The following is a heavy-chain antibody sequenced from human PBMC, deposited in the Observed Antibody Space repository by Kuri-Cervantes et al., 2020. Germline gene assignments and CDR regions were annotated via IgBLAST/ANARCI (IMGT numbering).Heavy chain of an antibody. J-gene: IGHJ6*03. V-gene: IGHV1-3*01. CDR2: INGGNGNT. Sequence: ASVKVSCKASGYTFISYAMHWVRQAPGQRLEWMGWINGGNGNTKYSQKFQGRVTITRDTSASTAYMELSSLRSEDTAVYYCARSSYYYDSSAVALPGYYYYMDVWGKGTTVTVSS. D-gene: IGHD3-22*01. CDR3: ARSSYYYDSSAVALPGYYYYMDV. CDR1: GYTFISYA.